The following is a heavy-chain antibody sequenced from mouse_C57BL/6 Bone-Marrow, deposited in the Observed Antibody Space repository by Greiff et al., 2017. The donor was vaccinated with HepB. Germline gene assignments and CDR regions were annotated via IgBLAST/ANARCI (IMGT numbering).Heavy chain of an antibody. CDR1: GYTFTSYW. Sequence: QVQLQQPGAELVMPGASVKLSCKASGYTFTSYWMHWVKQRPGQGLEWIGEIDPSDSYTNYNQKFKGKATLTVDKSSSTAYMQLSSLTSEDSAVYYCARWYCSTFDYWGQGTTLTVSS. V-gene: IGHV1-69*01. D-gene: IGHD6-1*01. J-gene: IGHJ2*01. CDR2: IDPSDSYT. CDR3: ARWYCSTFDY.